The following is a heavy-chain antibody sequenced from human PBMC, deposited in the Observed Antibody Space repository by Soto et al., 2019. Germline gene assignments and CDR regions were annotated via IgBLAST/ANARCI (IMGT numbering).Heavy chain of an antibody. J-gene: IGHJ6*02. CDR1: GGAFSSYA. D-gene: IGHD2-15*01. CDR2: IIPIFGTA. Sequence: ASVKVSCKASGGAFSSYAISWVRQAPGQGLEWMGGIIPIFGTANYAQKFQGRVTITADESTSTAYMELSSLRSEDTAVYYCARESWGYCSGGSCQKTPYGMDVWGQGTTVTVSS. CDR3: ARESWGYCSGGSCQKTPYGMDV. V-gene: IGHV1-69*13.